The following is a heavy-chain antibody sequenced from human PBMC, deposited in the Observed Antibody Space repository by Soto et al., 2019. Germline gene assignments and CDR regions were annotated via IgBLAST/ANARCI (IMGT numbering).Heavy chain of an antibody. CDR2: DYYRGTT. J-gene: IGHJ6*03. CDR1: GGGCTTFP. CDR3: ARFDFGYYKMDV. D-gene: IGHD4-17*01. Sequence: PAETLSITCTVSGGGCTTFPWSWIRQPPGKGLEWIGYDYYRGTTIYNPSLRSRVTISLDPSKNQVSLKLRSVTAADTAVYYCARFDFGYYKMDVWGQGTTVT. V-gene: IGHV4-59*01.